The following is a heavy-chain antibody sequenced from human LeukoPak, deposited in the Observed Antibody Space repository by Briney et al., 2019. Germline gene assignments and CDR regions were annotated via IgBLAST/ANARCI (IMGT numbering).Heavy chain of an antibody. CDR1: GFTFSSYA. CDR2: ISGSGGST. V-gene: IGHV3-23*01. CDR3: AKDSRRGVYYHYGMDV. D-gene: IGHD3-10*01. Sequence: GGSLRLSCAASGFTFSSYAMSWVRQAPGKGLEWVSAISGSGGSTYYADSVKGRFTISRDNSKNTLYLQMNSLRAEDTAVYYCAKDSRRGVYYHYGMDVWGQGTTVTVSS. J-gene: IGHJ6*02.